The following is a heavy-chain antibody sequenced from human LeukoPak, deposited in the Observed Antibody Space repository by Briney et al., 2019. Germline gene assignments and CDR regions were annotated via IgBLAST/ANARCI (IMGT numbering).Heavy chain of an antibody. V-gene: IGHV1-2*02. Sequence: ASVKVSCKASGYTFTGYYMHWVRQAPGQGLEWMGWINPNSGGTNYAQKFQGRVTMTRDTSISTAYMELSRLRSDDTAAYYCARVRWYYDSINAIDYWGQGTLVTVSS. D-gene: IGHD3-22*01. CDR3: ARVRWYYDSINAIDY. CDR2: INPNSGGT. CDR1: GYTFTGYY. J-gene: IGHJ4*02.